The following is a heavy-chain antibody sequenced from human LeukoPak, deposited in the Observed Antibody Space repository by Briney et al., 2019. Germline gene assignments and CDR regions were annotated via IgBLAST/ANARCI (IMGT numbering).Heavy chain of an antibody. CDR2: INHSGST. D-gene: IGHD3-16*02. V-gene: IGHV4-34*01. CDR3: ARSNYVWGSYRPRQSDAFDI. J-gene: IGHJ3*02. Sequence: KPSETLCLTCAAYGGTFSGYYWRWIRQPPGKGLEWIGEINHSGSTNYNPSLKSRVTMSVDTSKNQFSLKLSSVTAADTAVYYCARSNYVWGSYRPRQSDAFDIWGQGTMVTVSS. CDR1: GGTFSGYY.